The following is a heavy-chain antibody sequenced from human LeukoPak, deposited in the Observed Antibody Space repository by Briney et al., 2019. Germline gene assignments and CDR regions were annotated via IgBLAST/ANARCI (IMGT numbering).Heavy chain of an antibody. J-gene: IGHJ4*02. CDR3: ARDPPPIAARPTGGY. CDR2: INGFSSAI. Sequence: GGSLRLSCAASGFTFSDYNMNWVRQAPGKGPEWVSYINGFSSAIYYADSVKGRFTISRENAKNSLSLQMHSLRAEDTAVYYCARDPPPIAARPTGGYWGQGTLVTVSS. V-gene: IGHV3-48*01. CDR1: GFTFSDYN. D-gene: IGHD6-6*01.